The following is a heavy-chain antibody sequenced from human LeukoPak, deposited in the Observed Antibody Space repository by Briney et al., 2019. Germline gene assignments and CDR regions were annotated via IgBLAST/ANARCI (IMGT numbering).Heavy chain of an antibody. J-gene: IGHJ4*02. D-gene: IGHD2-2*01. CDR3: AKDRGSSCTAVDY. CDR1: GFTFSSYG. Sequence: GGSLRLSCAASGFTFSSYGMHWVRQAPGKGLEWVAVIWYDGSNKYYADSVKGGFTISRDNSENTLYLQMNSLRAEDTAVYYCAKDRGSSCTAVDYWGQGTLVTVSS. CDR2: IWYDGSNK. V-gene: IGHV3-33*06.